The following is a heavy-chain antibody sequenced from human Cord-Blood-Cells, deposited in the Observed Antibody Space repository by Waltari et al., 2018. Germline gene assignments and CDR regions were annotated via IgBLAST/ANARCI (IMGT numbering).Heavy chain of an antibody. CDR3: ARDGANRGHQLIDY. D-gene: IGHD7-27*01. J-gene: IGHJ4*02. CDR2: INRDGSST. CDR1: GFTFSSYW. Sequence: EVQLVESGGGLVQPGGSLRLSCAASGFTFSSYWMHWVRQAPGKGLVWVARINRDGSSTSYADSVKGRFTISRDNAKNTLYLQMNSLRAEDTAVYYCARDGANRGHQLIDYWGQGTLVTVSS. V-gene: IGHV3-74*01.